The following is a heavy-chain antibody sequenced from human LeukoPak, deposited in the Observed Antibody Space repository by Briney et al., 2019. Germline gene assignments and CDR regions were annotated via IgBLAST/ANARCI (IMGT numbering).Heavy chain of an antibody. Sequence: SETLSLTCTVSGGSISSYYWSWIRQPPGKGLEWIGYIYYSGSTNYNPSLKSRVTISVDTSKNQFSLKLSSVTAADTAVYYCARHAVRGYSYLDYWGQGTLVTVSS. V-gene: IGHV4-59*01. CDR3: ARHAVRGYSYLDY. CDR1: GGSISSYY. CDR2: IYYSGST. J-gene: IGHJ4*02. D-gene: IGHD5-18*01.